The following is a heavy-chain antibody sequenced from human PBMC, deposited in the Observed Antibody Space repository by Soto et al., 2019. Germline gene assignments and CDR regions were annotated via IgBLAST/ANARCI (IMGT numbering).Heavy chain of an antibody. CDR1: GYSISSGYY. Sequence: SETLSLTCAVSGYSISSGYYWGWIRQPPGKGLEWIGSIYHSGSTYYNPSLKSRVTISVDTSKNQFSLKLSSVTAADTAVYYCARDGPIMITFGGVIVRTQIDYWGQGTLVTVS. D-gene: IGHD3-16*02. CDR3: ARDGPIMITFGGVIVRTQIDY. CDR2: IYHSGST. V-gene: IGHV4-38-2*02. J-gene: IGHJ4*02.